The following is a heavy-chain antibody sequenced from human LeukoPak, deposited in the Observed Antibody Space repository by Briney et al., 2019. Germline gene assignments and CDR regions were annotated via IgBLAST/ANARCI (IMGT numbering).Heavy chain of an antibody. CDR3: ARDGTQWIQLWLFDY. Sequence: SETLSLTCTVSGGSISSYHWSWIRQPPGKGLEWVGYIYNSGSSNYNPSLKSRVTISVDTSKNQLSLKLSSVTAADTAVYYCARDGTQWIQLWLFDYWGQGTLVTVSS. CDR2: IYNSGSS. V-gene: IGHV4-59*01. CDR1: GGSISSYH. D-gene: IGHD5-18*01. J-gene: IGHJ4*02.